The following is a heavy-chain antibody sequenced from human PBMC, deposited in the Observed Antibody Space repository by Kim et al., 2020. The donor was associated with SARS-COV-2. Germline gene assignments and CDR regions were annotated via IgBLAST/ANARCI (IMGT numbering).Heavy chain of an antibody. CDR1: GGTFSSYA. CDR3: ARVYIGGYCSSTSCWGNNYYGMDV. D-gene: IGHD2-2*01. V-gene: IGHV1-69*13. CDR2: IIPIFGTA. Sequence: SVKVSCKASGGTFSSYAISWVRQAPGQGLEWMGGIIPIFGTANYAQKFQGRVTITADESTSTAYMELSSLRSEDTAVYYCARVYIGGYCSSTSCWGNNYYGMDVWGQGTTVTDSS. J-gene: IGHJ6*02.